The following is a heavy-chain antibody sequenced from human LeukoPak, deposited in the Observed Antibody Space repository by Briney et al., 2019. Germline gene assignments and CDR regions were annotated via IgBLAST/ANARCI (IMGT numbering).Heavy chain of an antibody. V-gene: IGHV3-53*01. Sequence: GSLRLSCAASGFSVSSNYMSWVRQAPGKGLEWVSVIYSGGITYYADSVKGRFTISRDNSKNTLYLQMNSLRAEDTAVYYCARGSVAGVQFDYWGQGTLVTVSS. CDR3: ARGSVAGVQFDY. D-gene: IGHD6-19*01. CDR2: IYSGGIT. J-gene: IGHJ4*02. CDR1: GFSVSSNY.